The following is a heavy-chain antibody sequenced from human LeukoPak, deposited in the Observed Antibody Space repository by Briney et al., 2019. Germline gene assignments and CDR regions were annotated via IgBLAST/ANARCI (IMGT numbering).Heavy chain of an antibody. V-gene: IGHV4-61*01. CDR2: IYYSGST. CDR3: AREGIAAAGTDY. D-gene: IGHD6-13*01. J-gene: IGHJ4*02. CDR1: GGSVSSGSYY. Sequence: PSETLSLTCTVSGGSVSSGSYYWSWIRQPPGKGLEWIGYIYYSGSTNYNPSLKSRVTISVDTSKNQFSLKLSSVTAVDTAVYYCAREGIAAAGTDYWGQGTLVTVSS.